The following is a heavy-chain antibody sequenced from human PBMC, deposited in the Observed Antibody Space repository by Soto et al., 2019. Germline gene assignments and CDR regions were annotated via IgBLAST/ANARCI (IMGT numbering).Heavy chain of an antibody. D-gene: IGHD6-13*01. V-gene: IGHV1-46*01. CDR1: GYTFSTYY. J-gene: IGHJ4*02. Sequence: ASVKVSCXASGYTFSTYYMHWVRQAPGQGYEWMGIINPSGGSTTYAQKFQGRVTMTRDTSTTTVYMELNSLRAEDTAVYYCARRGPGTYFDYWGQGTLVTVSS. CDR2: INPSGGST. CDR3: ARRGPGTYFDY.